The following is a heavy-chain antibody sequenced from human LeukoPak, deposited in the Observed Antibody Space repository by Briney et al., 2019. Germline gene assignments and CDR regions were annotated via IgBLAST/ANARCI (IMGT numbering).Heavy chain of an antibody. V-gene: IGHV4-31*03. CDR3: ARADLAGYQEDFDF. J-gene: IGHJ4*02. D-gene: IGHD3-9*01. CDR2: INSNGET. Sequence: SETLSLTCTVSTGSIRGDGYYWSWIRQHPGKGLEWLGHINSNGETHYNPPLKSRLTISVDTSKSQFSLELSSATAADTAVYYCARADLAGYQEDFDFWGQGALVTVSS. CDR1: TGSIRGDGYY.